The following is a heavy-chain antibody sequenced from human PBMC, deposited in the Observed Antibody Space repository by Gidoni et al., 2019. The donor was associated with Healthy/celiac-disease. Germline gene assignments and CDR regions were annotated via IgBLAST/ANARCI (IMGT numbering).Heavy chain of an antibody. V-gene: IGHV1-3*01. CDR1: GYTFPSYA. D-gene: IGHD3-3*01. CDR2: INAGNGNT. Sequence: QVQLVQSGAEVKKPGASVKVSCKASGYTFPSYAMHWVRQAPGQRLEWMGWINAGNGNTKYSQKFQGRVTITRDTSASTAYMELSSLRSEDTAVYYCASNSLYDFWSGYLYWGQGTLVTVSS. J-gene: IGHJ4*02. CDR3: ASNSLYDFWSGYLY.